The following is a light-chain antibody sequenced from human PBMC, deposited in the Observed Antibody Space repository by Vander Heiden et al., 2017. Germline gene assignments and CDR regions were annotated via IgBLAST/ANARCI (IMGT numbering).Light chain of an antibody. V-gene: IGKV1-39*01. CDR2: AAS. Sequence: DIQMTQSPSSLSASVGNRVTISCRASQSISSYLNWYQQKAGKAPTHLINAASNLRSGVPSRFSGSGAATDFTLTINSLQPEDFATYFCQQSFSSPYTFGQGTKLEIK. J-gene: IGKJ2*01. CDR1: QSISSY. CDR3: QQSFSSPYT.